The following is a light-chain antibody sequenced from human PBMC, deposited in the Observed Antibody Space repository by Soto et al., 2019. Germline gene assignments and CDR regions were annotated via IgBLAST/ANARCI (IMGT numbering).Light chain of an antibody. CDR2: GTS. CDR3: QQYGTLPWT. V-gene: IGKV3-20*01. Sequence: EIVLTQSPGTLSLSPGERATLPGSASQSVTSGYLAWYQQKRGQAPKVLIYGTSRGVTGIPDRFSGSGSGTDFTLTISRLEPEDFAVYHCQQYGTLPWTFGQGAKVDIK. CDR1: QSVTSGY. J-gene: IGKJ1*01.